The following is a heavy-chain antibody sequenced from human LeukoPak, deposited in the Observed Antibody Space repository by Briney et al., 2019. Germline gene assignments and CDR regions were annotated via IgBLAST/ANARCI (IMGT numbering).Heavy chain of an antibody. CDR2: INHSGST. CDR1: GGSFSGYY. Sequence: SETLSLTCAVYGGSFSGYYWSWIRQPPGKGLEWIGEINHSGSTNYNPSLKSRVTISVDTSKNQFSLKLSSVTAADTAVYYCARGYYDLWSGYYREKTYYYYYYMDVWGKGTTVTVSS. D-gene: IGHD3-3*01. CDR3: ARGYYDLWSGYYREKTYYYYYYMDV. V-gene: IGHV4-34*01. J-gene: IGHJ6*03.